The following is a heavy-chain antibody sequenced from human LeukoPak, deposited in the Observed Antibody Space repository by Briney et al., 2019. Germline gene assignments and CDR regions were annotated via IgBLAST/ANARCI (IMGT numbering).Heavy chain of an antibody. CDR3: ARLPNYYYYAMDV. V-gene: IGHV5-51*01. Sequence: GESLKISCKGSGSSFTDYWIGWVRQVPGKGLEWMGILYPGDSETRYSPSFQGQVTISADKSINTAYLQWSSLKASDTAIYYCARLPNYYYYAMDVWGQGTTVTVSS. CDR1: GSSFTDYW. J-gene: IGHJ6*02. CDR2: LYPGDSET.